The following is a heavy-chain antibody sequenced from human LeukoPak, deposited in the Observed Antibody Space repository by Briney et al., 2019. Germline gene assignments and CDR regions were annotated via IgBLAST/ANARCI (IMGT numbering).Heavy chain of an antibody. CDR1: GYTFTGYY. CDR2: IIPIFGTA. V-gene: IGHV1-69*13. Sequence: SVKVSCKASGYTFTGYYMHWVRQAPGQGLEWMGGIIPIFGTANYAQKFQGRVTITADESTSTAYMELSSLRSEDTAVYYCARVGPTGSYFDYWGQGTLVTVSS. CDR3: ARVGPTGSYFDY. J-gene: IGHJ4*02. D-gene: IGHD4-17*01.